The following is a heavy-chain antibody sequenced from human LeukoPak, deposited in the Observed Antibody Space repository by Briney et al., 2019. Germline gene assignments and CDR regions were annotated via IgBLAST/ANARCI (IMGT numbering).Heavy chain of an antibody. Sequence: SETLSLTCAVSGGSLYINNSLGLVRQPPGKGVEWVGEIHYTGGTNYNPSLKSRVTISLEKSKNQFSVKLSSVTAADTAVYYCAREHIAADTRDAFDIWGQGTMVTVSS. CDR2: IHYTGGT. V-gene: IGHV4-4*02. D-gene: IGHD6-13*01. CDR1: GGSLYINNS. J-gene: IGHJ3*02. CDR3: AREHIAADTRDAFDI.